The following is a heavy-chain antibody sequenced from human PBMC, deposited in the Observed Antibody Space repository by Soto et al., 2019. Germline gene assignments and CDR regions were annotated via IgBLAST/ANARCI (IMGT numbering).Heavy chain of an antibody. CDR2: TSYDGGNK. D-gene: IGHD6-13*01. CDR1: GFTFSSYA. V-gene: IGHV3-30*18. CDR3: AKPKYSSRWYRGGFDR. Sequence: VQLVESGGGVVQPGRSLRLSCAASGFTFSSYAMHWVRQAPGKGLEWVALTSYDGGNKYYADSVKGRFTISRDNSKYTLFLQMNSLRPEDTAGYYCAKPKYSSRWYRGGFDRGGQGALVTVSS. J-gene: IGHJ4*02.